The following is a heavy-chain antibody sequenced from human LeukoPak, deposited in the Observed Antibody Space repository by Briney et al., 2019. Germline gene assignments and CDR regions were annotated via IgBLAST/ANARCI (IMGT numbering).Heavy chain of an antibody. CDR1: GFTFSSYS. J-gene: IGHJ3*02. CDR2: ISSSSSYI. CDR3: AREYGAWSSSGWRLVGARDAFDI. V-gene: IGHV3-21*01. D-gene: IGHD6-19*01. Sequence: PGGSLRLSCAASGFTFSSYSMNWVRQAPGKGLEWVSSISSSSSYIYYADSVKGRFTISRDNAKNSLYLQMNSLRAEDTAVYYCAREYGAWSSSGWRLVGARDAFDIWGQGTMVTVSS.